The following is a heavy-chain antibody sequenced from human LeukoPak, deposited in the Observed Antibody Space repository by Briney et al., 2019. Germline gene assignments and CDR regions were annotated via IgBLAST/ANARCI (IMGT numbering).Heavy chain of an antibody. CDR3: SKGDAGRNSIFV. CDR1: RFSFSTSW. D-gene: IGHD4-11*01. CDR2: INQDGSAI. V-gene: IGHV3-7*01. Sequence: GGSLRLSCAVSRFSFSTSWMSWVRQAPGQGLEWVAKINQDGSAISYMDSVKGRFTISRDNAKNSLYLQMNSLRVEDTAIYYCSKGDAGRNSIFVWGQGTTVTVSS. J-gene: IGHJ6*02.